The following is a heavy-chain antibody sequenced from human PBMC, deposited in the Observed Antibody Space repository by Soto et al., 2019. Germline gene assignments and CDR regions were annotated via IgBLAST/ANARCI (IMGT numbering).Heavy chain of an antibody. CDR3: AIVPHPGIQLCYYGMDV. D-gene: IGHD5-18*01. CDR1: GGTFSSYA. CDR2: IIPIFGTA. V-gene: IGHV1-69*01. J-gene: IGHJ6*02. Sequence: QVQLVQSGAEVKKPGSSVKVSCKASGGTFSSYAISWVRQAPGQGLEWMGGIIPIFGTANYAQKFQGRVTIPADESTSTAYMELSSLRSEDTAVYYCAIVPHPGIQLCYYGMDVWGQGTTVTVSS.